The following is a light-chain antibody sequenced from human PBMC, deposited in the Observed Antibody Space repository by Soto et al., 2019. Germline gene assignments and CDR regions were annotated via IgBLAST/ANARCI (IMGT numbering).Light chain of an antibody. CDR1: SSDVGSYIY. J-gene: IGLJ1*01. V-gene: IGLV2-14*01. CDR2: EVS. Sequence: QSVLTQPASVSGSPGQSITISCTGTSSDVGSYIYVSWYQQHPGKAPKLMIYEVSNRPSGVSNRFSGSKSGNTASLTISGLQAEDEADYYCSSYTSSNTLYVFGTGTKLTVL. CDR3: SSYTSSNTLYV.